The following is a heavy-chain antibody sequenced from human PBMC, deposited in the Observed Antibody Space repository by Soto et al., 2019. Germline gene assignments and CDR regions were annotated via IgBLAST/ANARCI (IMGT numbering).Heavy chain of an antibody. CDR2: ISGSGGIT. CDR1: GFTFSSYA. J-gene: IGHJ4*02. Sequence: EVQLLESGGGLVQPGGSLRLSCAASGFTFSSYAMSWVRQAPGKGLEWVSAISGSGGITYYADSVKGRFTISRDNSKNTLYLQRNSLRAEDTAVYYGAKDDGWQQLDPHFDYWGQGTLDTVSS. CDR3: AKDDGWQQLDPHFDY. D-gene: IGHD6-13*01. V-gene: IGHV3-23*01.